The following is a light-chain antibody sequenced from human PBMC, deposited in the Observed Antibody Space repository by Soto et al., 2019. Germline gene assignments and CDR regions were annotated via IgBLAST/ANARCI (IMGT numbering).Light chain of an antibody. CDR3: QQYDKGPRGGLT. V-gene: IGKV3-15*01. CDR1: QSVSSN. CDR2: HVS. Sequence: EIVMTQSPATLSVSPGERATLSCRASQSVSSNLAWYQQKPGQAPRLLMYHVSTRDTGIPARFSGSGSGTAFTLTISRLQCEDFAVYYCQQYDKGPRGGLTFGGGTKVEIK. J-gene: IGKJ4*01.